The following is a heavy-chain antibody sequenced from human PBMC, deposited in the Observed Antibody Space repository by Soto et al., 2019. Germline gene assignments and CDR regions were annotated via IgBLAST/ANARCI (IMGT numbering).Heavy chain of an antibody. J-gene: IGHJ3*02. CDR3: AKAIETGAQLDDAFDI. CDR2: ISWISGSL. CDR1: GFTFDDYA. V-gene: IGHV3-9*01. D-gene: IGHD7-27*01. Sequence: GGSLRIPCAASGFTFDDYAMHWVRQAPGKGLEWVSGISWISGSLGYADSVKGRFTISRENAKNSLYLQMNRLRAEDTALYYCAKAIETGAQLDDAFDIWGQGTMVTVSS.